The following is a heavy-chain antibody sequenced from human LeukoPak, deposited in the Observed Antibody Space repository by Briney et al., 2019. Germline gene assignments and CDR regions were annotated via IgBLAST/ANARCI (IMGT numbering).Heavy chain of an antibody. V-gene: IGHV3-15*01. J-gene: IGHJ4*02. CDR2: IKSKTDGGTT. D-gene: IGHD4-17*01. CDR1: GFTFSNAW. CDR3: TTDPRDYGVTLDGY. Sequence: GGSLRLSCAASGFTFSNAWMSWVRQAPGKGLEWVGRIKSKTDGGTTDYAAPVKGRFTISRDDSKNTLYLQMNSLKTEDTAVYYCTTDPRDYGVTLDGYWGQGTLVTVSS.